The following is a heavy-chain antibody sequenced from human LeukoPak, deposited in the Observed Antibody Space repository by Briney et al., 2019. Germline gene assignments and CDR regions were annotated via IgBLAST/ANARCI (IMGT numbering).Heavy chain of an antibody. J-gene: IGHJ3*02. CDR2: INPSGGST. Sequence: GASVKVSCKASGYTFTSYYMHWVRQAPGQGLEWMGIINPSGGSTSYAQKFQGRVTMTRDTSTSTVYMERSSLRSEDTAVYYCARDRGGSYQNDAFDIWGQGTMVTVSS. D-gene: IGHD1-26*01. CDR3: ARDRGGSYQNDAFDI. V-gene: IGHV1-46*01. CDR1: GYTFTSYY.